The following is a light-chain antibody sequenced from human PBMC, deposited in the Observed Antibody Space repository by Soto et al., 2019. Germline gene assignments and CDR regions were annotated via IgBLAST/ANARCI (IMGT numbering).Light chain of an antibody. CDR3: SSYTSSSTDV. CDR1: SSDVGGYNY. CDR2: EVS. V-gene: IGLV2-14*01. Sequence: QSVLTQPASVSGSPGQSITISCTGTSSDVGGYNYVSWYQQHPGKAPKLMIYEVSNRPSGVSNRFSGSKSGNTASLTISGLQTEDEADYYCSSYTSSSTDVFGTGTKATVL. J-gene: IGLJ1*01.